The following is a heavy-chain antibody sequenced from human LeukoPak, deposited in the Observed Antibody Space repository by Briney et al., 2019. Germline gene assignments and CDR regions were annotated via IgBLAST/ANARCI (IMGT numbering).Heavy chain of an antibody. D-gene: IGHD2-15*01. CDR2: IYYSGST. J-gene: IGHJ4*02. CDR1: GGSVSATNSN. Sequence: PSETLSLTCTVSGGSAFSGGSVSATNSNWGWIRQHPGKGLEWIGYIYYSGSTNYNPSLKSRVTISVDTSKNQFSLKLSSVTAADTAVYYRARGYCSGGSCYDDYWGQGTLVTVSS. V-gene: IGHV4-61*01. CDR3: ARGYCSGGSCYDDY.